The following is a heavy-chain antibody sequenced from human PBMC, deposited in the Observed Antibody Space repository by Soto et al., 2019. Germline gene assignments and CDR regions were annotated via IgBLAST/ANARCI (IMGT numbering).Heavy chain of an antibody. V-gene: IGHV4-31*03. J-gene: IGHJ3*02. Sequence: TPETLSLTCTVSGGSISSGGYYWSWIRQHPGKGLEWIGYIYYSGSTYYNPSLKSRVTISVDTSKNQFSLKLSSVTAADTAVYYCARAEEESSLLFLEWLLYLGAFDIWGQGTTVTVSS. D-gene: IGHD3-3*01. CDR3: ARAEEESSLLFLEWLLYLGAFDI. CDR2: IYYSGST. CDR1: GGSISSGGYY.